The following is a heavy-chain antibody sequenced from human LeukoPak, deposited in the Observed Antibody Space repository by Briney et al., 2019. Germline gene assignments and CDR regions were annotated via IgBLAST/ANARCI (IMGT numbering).Heavy chain of an antibody. Sequence: SETLSLTCTVSGGSISSGDYYRSWIRQPPGKGLEWIGYIYYSGSTYYNPSLKSRVTISVDTSKNQFSLKLSSVTAADTAVYYCAREPATYYYDSSGYAAYYFDYWGQGTLVTVSS. CDR3: AREPATYYYDSSGYAAYYFDY. CDR1: GGSISSGDYY. CDR2: IYYSGST. J-gene: IGHJ4*02. V-gene: IGHV4-30-4*01. D-gene: IGHD3-22*01.